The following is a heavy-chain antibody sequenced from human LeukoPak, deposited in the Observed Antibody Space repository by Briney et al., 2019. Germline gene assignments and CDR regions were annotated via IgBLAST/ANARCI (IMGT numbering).Heavy chain of an antibody. V-gene: IGHV1-8*02. J-gene: IGHJ6*03. CDR1: GYTFASYD. CDR2: MNPNSGNT. CDR3: TIYGVENYYMDV. D-gene: IGHD3-3*01. Sequence: ASVKVSCKASGYTFASYDINWVRQATGQGLEWMGWMNPNSGNTGYAQKFQGRVTMTRNTSISTAYMELSSLRSEDTAVYYCTIYGVENYYMDVWGKGTTVTVSS.